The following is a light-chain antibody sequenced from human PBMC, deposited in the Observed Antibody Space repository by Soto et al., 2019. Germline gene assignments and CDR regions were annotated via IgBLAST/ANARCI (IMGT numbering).Light chain of an antibody. V-gene: IGKV3-20*01. J-gene: IGKJ1*01. Sequence: NVLTQSPGTLSLYPGERATLSCRASQSVSSTYLIWYQQKPGQAPRLLIYGASSRATGVPDRFSGGGSGTDFTLTISRLEPEDFAVYYCQQYNDWPWTFGQGTKVDIK. CDR1: QSVSSTY. CDR3: QQYNDWPWT. CDR2: GAS.